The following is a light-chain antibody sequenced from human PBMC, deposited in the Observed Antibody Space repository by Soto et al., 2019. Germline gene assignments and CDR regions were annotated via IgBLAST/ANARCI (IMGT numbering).Light chain of an antibody. CDR2: GAS. V-gene: IGKV3-15*01. CDR3: QQYNKWPLT. Sequence: EIVMAQSPATLSVSAGEGDTLSCRASQTVYSNLAWYQQKHGQAPRLLIDGASTRATGIPARFSGIGSGTEFTLTISSLQSEDFAVYYCQQYNKWPLTFGGGTKVEIK. J-gene: IGKJ4*01. CDR1: QTVYSN.